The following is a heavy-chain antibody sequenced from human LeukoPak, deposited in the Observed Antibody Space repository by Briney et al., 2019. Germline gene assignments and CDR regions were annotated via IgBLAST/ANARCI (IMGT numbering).Heavy chain of an antibody. V-gene: IGHV4-59*01. J-gene: IGHJ6*03. Sequence: SETLSLTCTVSGGSISSYYRSWIRQPPGKGLEWIGYIYYSGSTNYNPSLKSRVTISVDTSKNQFSLKLSSVTAADTAVYYCARDCSSTSCYHSGYYYYYMDVWGKGTTVTVSS. CDR2: IYYSGST. CDR3: ARDCSSTSCYHSGYYYYYMDV. CDR1: GGSISSYY. D-gene: IGHD2-2*01.